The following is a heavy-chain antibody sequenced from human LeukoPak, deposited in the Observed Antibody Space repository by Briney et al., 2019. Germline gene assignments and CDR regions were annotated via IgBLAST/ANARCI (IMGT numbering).Heavy chain of an antibody. Sequence: PGGSLRLSCAASGFTFTNYWMSWVRQAPGKGLELVANIKQDRSEKYYVDSVKGRFTISRDNAKNSLYLQMNSLRAEDTAVYYCARDLADIVVVPAASNWFDPWGQGTLVTVSS. CDR2: IKQDRSEK. J-gene: IGHJ5*02. V-gene: IGHV3-7*01. CDR1: GFTFTNYW. D-gene: IGHD2-2*01. CDR3: ARDLADIVVVPAASNWFDP.